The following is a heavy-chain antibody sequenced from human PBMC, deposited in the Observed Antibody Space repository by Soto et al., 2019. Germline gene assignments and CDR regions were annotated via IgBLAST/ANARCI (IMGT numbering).Heavy chain of an antibody. V-gene: IGHV5-10-1*01. CDR1: GYSFTTFW. J-gene: IGHJ4*02. D-gene: IGHD3-22*01. CDR3: ARQIYDSDTGPNFQYYFDS. Sequence: PGESLKISCNVSGYSFTTFWISWVRQMPEKGLEWMGRLDPADSFTYYSPSFRGHVTISATRSITTVFLQWSSLRASDTAMYYCARQIYDSDTGPNFQYYFDSWGQGTPVTVSS. CDR2: LDPADSFT.